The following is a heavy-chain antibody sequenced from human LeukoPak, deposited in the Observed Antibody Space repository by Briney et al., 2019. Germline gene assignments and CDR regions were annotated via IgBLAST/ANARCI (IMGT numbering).Heavy chain of an antibody. CDR2: ISYDGRNE. D-gene: IGHD3-22*01. CDR1: GFTFRRYT. CDR3: ARDGSGYWFDY. J-gene: IGHJ4*02. V-gene: IGHV3-30*01. Sequence: PGRSLRLSCAASGFTFRRYTMHWVRQAPGKGLEWVAVISYDGRNENYADSVSGRFTISRDNSKNTLYLQMNSLRADDTAVYYCARDGSGYWFDYWGQGTLATVSS.